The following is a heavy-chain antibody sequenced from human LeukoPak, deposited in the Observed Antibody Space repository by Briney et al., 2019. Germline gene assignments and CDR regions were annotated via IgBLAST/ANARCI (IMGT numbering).Heavy chain of an antibody. CDR1: GFTFCSVW. D-gene: IGHD2-15*01. CDR2: IKSKTDGGTT. V-gene: IGHV3-15*01. Sequence: GSLRLPCTASGFTFCSVWLNWVRLAPGKVLEWVGRIKSKTDGGTTDYAAPVKGRITISRDDSKNVVYLQMNSLKVEDPAVYYCATQAYCSRGTCAGFDYWGQGTLVTVSS. CDR3: ATQAYCSRGTCAGFDY. J-gene: IGHJ4*02.